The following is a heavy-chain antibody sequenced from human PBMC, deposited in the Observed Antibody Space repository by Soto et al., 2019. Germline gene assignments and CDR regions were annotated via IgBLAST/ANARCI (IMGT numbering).Heavy chain of an antibody. CDR1: GGTFSSNT. J-gene: IGHJ4*02. CDR2: ITPMFGTP. Sequence: SVRVSCKASGGTFSSNTITWVRQAPGQGLERMGGITPMFGTPNYAQKFRGRVTITADESTSTAYMELSSLRSEDTAMYFCARDGTLYDSRAYYYLYWGQGTLVTVSS. V-gene: IGHV1-69*13. CDR3: ARDGTLYDSRAYYYLY. D-gene: IGHD3-22*01.